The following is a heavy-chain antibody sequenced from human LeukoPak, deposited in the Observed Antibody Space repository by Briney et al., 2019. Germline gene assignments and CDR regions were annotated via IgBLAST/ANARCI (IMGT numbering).Heavy chain of an antibody. J-gene: IGHJ4*02. CDR1: GGSISSGGYS. D-gene: IGHD5-12*01. V-gene: IGHV4-30-2*01. Sequence: SETLSLTCAVSGGSISSGGYSWSWIRQPPGKGLEWIGYIYHSGSTYYNPSLKSRVTISVDRSKNQFSLKLSSVTAADTAVYYCARSGYDYIFDYWGQGTLVTVSS. CDR2: IYHSGST. CDR3: ARSGYDYIFDY.